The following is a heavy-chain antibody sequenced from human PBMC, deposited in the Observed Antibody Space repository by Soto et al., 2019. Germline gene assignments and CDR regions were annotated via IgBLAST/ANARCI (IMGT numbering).Heavy chain of an antibody. D-gene: IGHD3-3*01. Sequence: GGSLRLSCAASGFTFSSYWMSWVRQAPGKGLEWVANIKQDGSEKYYVDSVKGRFTISRDNAKNSLYLQMNSLRAEDTAVYYCARVGLRFLEWLLSPGYFDYWGQGTLVTVSS. CDR1: GFTFSSYW. CDR2: IKQDGSEK. V-gene: IGHV3-7*03. CDR3: ARVGLRFLEWLLSPGYFDY. J-gene: IGHJ4*02.